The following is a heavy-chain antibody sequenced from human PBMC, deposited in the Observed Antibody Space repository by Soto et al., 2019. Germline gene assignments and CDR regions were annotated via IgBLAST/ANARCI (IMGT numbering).Heavy chain of an antibody. CDR3: ARQIYDSDTGPNFQYYFES. V-gene: IGHV5-10-1*01. J-gene: IGHJ4*02. CDR2: IDPSDSQT. CDR1: GYSFAGYW. D-gene: IGHD3-22*01. Sequence: GESLKISCKGSGYSFAGYWITWVRQKPGKGLEWMGRIDPSDSQTYYSPSFRGHVTISATKSITTVFLQWSSLRASDTAMYYCARQIYDSDTGPNFQYYFESWGQGTPVTVSS.